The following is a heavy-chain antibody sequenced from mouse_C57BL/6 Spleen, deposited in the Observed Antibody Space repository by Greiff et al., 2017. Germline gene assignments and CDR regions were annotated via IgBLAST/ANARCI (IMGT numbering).Heavy chain of an antibody. CDR2: IRSKSNNYAT. CDR1: GFSFTTYA. Sequence: DVKLVESGGGLVQPKGSLKLSCAASGFSFTTYAMNWVRQAPGTGLEWVARIRSKSNNYATYYADSVKDRFTISRDDSESMLYLQMNNLKTEDTAMYYCVRHGTLYYGSFYYYAMDYWGQGTSVTVSA. CDR3: VRHGTLYYGSFYYYAMDY. D-gene: IGHD1-1*01. J-gene: IGHJ4*01. V-gene: IGHV10-1*01.